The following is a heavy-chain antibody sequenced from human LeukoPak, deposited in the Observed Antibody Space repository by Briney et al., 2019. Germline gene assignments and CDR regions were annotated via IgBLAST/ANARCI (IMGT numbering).Heavy chain of an antibody. D-gene: IGHD3-22*01. CDR3: AIDPYYYDGSGSLDY. J-gene: IGHJ4*02. CDR1: GYSFTSYW. Sequence: PGESLKISCKGSGYSFTSYWITWVRQMPGKGLEWLGRIDPSDSYTDYSPSFQGHVTISADKSISTAYLQWSSLKASDTAMYYCAIDPYYYDGSGSLDYWGQGTLVTVSS. V-gene: IGHV5-10-1*01. CDR2: IDPSDSYT.